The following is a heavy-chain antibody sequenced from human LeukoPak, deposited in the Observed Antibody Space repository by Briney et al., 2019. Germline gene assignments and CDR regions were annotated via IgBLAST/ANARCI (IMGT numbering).Heavy chain of an antibody. V-gene: IGHV1-69*13. Sequence: SVKVSCKASGGTFSSYAISSVRQAPGQGLEWMGGIIPIFGTANYAQKFQGRVTITADESTSTAYMELSSLRSEDTAVYYCARRLMVRGVPNKIHAFDIWGQGTMVTVSS. D-gene: IGHD3-10*01. CDR1: GGTFSSYA. CDR3: ARRLMVRGVPNKIHAFDI. CDR2: IIPIFGTA. J-gene: IGHJ3*02.